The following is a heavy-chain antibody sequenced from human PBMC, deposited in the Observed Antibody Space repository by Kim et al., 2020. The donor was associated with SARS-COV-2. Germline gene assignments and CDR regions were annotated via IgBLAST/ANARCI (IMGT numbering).Heavy chain of an antibody. J-gene: IGHJ5*02. CDR2: ISGSGSTR. V-gene: IGHV3-23*01. CDR1: STYA. CDR3: TTSMSIIIVVPSS. Sequence: GGSLRLSCAASSTYAMSWVRQAPGKGLEWVSGISGSGSTRYYAESVKGRFTISRDNSKNTLYLQMNSLRAGDTAVYYCTTSMSIIIVVPSSWGQGTLVTVSS. D-gene: IGHD3-22*01.